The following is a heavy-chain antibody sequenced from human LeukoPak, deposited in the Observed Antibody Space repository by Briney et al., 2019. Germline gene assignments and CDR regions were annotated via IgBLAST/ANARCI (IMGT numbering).Heavy chain of an antibody. D-gene: IGHD3-22*01. J-gene: IGHJ4*02. V-gene: IGHV3-33*01. CDR2: IWYDGSNK. Sequence: GRSLRLSCAASGFTFSIHGMHWVRQAPGKGLEWVAVIWYDGSNKYYADSVKGRFTISRDNSKNTLYLQMNSLRAEDTAVYHCAREPYYYDSSGYYRFDYWGQGTLVTVSS. CDR3: AREPYYYDSSGYYRFDY. CDR1: GFTFSIHG.